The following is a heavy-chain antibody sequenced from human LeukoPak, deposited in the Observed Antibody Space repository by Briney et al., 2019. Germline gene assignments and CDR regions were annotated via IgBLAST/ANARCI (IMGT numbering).Heavy chain of an antibody. V-gene: IGHV3-9*01. CDR3: ARDAVRFLVPTGYMDV. D-gene: IGHD3-3*01. CDR2: ISWNSGSI. J-gene: IGHJ6*03. CDR1: GFTFDDYA. Sequence: PGGSLRLSCAASGFTFDDYAMHWVRQAPGKGLEWVSGISWNSGSIGYADSVKGRFTISRDDSRDTLYLQMNSLRAEDTAVYYCARDAVRFLVPTGYMDVWGKGTTVTVS.